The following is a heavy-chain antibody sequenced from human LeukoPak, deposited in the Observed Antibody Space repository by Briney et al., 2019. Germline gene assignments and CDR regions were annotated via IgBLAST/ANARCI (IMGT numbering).Heavy chain of an antibody. CDR1: GGSISSGGYY. Sequence: SETLSLTCTVSGGSISSGGYYWSWIRQHPGKGLEWIGYISYSGSTYYNPSLKSRVTISVETSKNQFSLKLSSVTAADTAVYYCARDVVVAATGFRRWFDPWGQGTLVTVSS. CDR2: ISYSGST. J-gene: IGHJ5*02. D-gene: IGHD2-15*01. CDR3: ARDVVVAATGFRRWFDP. V-gene: IGHV4-31*03.